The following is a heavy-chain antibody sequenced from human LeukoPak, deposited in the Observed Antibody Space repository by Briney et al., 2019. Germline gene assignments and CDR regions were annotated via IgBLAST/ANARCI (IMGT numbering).Heavy chain of an antibody. CDR1: GFTFSDYT. CDR2: IDLDGSTT. Sequence: PGGSLRLSCSASGFTFSDYTMNWVRQAPGKGLAWVSRIDLDGSTTGYADSVKGRFTISRDNAKNTLYLQMNSLRAEDTAVYYCARESVNYERGLDYWGQGTLVTVSS. D-gene: IGHD1-7*01. V-gene: IGHV3-74*01. J-gene: IGHJ4*02. CDR3: ARESVNYERGLDY.